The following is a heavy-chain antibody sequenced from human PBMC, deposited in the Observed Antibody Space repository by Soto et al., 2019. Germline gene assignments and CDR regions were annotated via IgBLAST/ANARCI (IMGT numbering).Heavy chain of an antibody. Sequence: GGSLRLSCAASGFTFSSYGMHWVRQAPGKGLEWVAVISYDGSNKYYADSVKGRFTISRDNSKNTLYLQMNSLRAEDTAVYYCAKGPGGSGSYYRFDYWGQGTLVTVSS. CDR1: GFTFSSYG. V-gene: IGHV3-30*18. J-gene: IGHJ4*02. D-gene: IGHD3-10*01. CDR3: AKGPGGSGSYYRFDY. CDR2: ISYDGSNK.